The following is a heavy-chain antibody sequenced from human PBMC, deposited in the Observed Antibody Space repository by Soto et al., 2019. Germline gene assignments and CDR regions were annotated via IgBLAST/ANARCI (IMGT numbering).Heavy chain of an antibody. Sequence: SETLSVTCSVSGGSIGNSSCCWVWLREPPGNWLEWIGSIYYSGSTYYNPSLKSRVTISLDTSKTQFSLKLSSVTAADTAVYYWARRMGDRGYSNGPHDYWVHGTPVTVSS. CDR2: IYYSGST. CDR3: ARRMGDRGYSNGPHDY. D-gene: IGHD5-18*01. CDR1: GGSIGNSSCC. J-gene: IGHJ4*01. V-gene: IGHV4-39*01.